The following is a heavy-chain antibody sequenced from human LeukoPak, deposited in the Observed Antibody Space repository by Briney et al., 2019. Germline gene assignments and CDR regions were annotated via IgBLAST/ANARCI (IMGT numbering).Heavy chain of an antibody. D-gene: IGHD3-10*01. CDR1: GYTFTSYY. Sequence: ASVKVSCKASGYTFTSYYMHWVRQAPGQGLEWMGIINPSGGSTSYAQKFQGRVTMTRDTSTSTVYMELSSLRAEDTAVYYCARVSPSYYYGSGPDVWGQGTTVTVSS. CDR3: ARVSPSYYYGSGPDV. J-gene: IGHJ6*02. CDR2: INPSGGST. V-gene: IGHV1-46*01.